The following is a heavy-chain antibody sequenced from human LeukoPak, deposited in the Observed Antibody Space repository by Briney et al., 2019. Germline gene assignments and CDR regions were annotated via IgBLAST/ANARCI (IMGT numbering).Heavy chain of an antibody. V-gene: IGHV1-2*02. CDR2: INPNSGGT. Sequence: ASVKVSFKASGYTLTAYYMHWVRQAPGQGLEWMGWINPNSGGTNYAQKFQGRVTMTRDTSDSTAYMELSRLRSDDTAVYYCAREEGTGYGDDHNWFDPWGQGTLVTVSS. D-gene: IGHD4-17*01. CDR3: AREEGTGYGDDHNWFDP. CDR1: GYTLTAYY. J-gene: IGHJ5*02.